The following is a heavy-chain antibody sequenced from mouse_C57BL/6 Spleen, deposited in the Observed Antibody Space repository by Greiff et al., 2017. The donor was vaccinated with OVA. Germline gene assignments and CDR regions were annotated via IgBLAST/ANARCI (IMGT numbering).Heavy chain of an antibody. V-gene: IGHV1-66*01. D-gene: IGHD2-4*01. CDR2: IYPGSGNT. CDR1: GYSFTSYY. Sequence: VNLVESGPELVKPGASVKISCKASGYSFTSYYIHWVKQRPGQGLEWIGWIYPGSGNTKYNEKFKGKATLTADTSSSTAYMQLSSLTSEDSAVDYCARGIDYERYFDYWGQGTTLTVSS. CDR3: ARGIDYERYFDY. J-gene: IGHJ2*01.